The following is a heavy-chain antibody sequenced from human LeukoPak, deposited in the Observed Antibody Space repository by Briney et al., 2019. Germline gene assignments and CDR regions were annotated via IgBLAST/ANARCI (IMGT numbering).Heavy chain of an antibody. D-gene: IGHD6-19*01. CDR1: GGSFSGYY. CDR2: INHSGST. J-gene: IGHJ1*01. V-gene: IGHV4-34*01. CDR3: ARGLSVAGNSKYFQH. Sequence: PSETLSLTCAVYGGSFSGYYWSWIRQPPGKGLEWIGEINHSGSTNYNPSLKSRVTISVDTSKNQFSLKLSSVTAADTAVYYCARGLSVAGNSKYFQHWGQGTLVTVSS.